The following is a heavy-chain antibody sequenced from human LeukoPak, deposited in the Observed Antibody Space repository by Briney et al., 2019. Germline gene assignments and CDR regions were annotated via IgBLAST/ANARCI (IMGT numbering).Heavy chain of an antibody. V-gene: IGHV5-51*01. Sequence: GASLKTSFKGSGYRFTSYWIGWVRPMPGEGLEWMGIIYPADSDTRYSPSFQGKATISADKSISTAYLQWSSLKAPDTAMYCCASQYGRYFGYWGQGTLVTVST. D-gene: IGHD4-17*01. CDR1: GYRFTSYW. CDR2: IYPADSDT. CDR3: ASQYGRYFGY. J-gene: IGHJ4*02.